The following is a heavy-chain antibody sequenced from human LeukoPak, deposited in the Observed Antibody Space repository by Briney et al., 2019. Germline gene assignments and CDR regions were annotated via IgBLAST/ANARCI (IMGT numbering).Heavy chain of an antibody. D-gene: IGHD6-13*01. CDR3: AKDIHQDLGYSSSWHYYGMDV. CDR2: ISSSSSTI. Sequence: GGSLRLSCAASGFTFSSYSMNWVRQAPGKGLEWVSYISSSSSTIYYADSVKGRFTISRDNAKNSLYLQMNSLRAEDTALYYCAKDIHQDLGYSSSWHYYGMDVWGQGTTVTVSS. CDR1: GFTFSSYS. J-gene: IGHJ6*02. V-gene: IGHV3-48*01.